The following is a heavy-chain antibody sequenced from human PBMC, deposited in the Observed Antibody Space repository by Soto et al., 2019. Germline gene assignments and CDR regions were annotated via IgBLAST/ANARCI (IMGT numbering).Heavy chain of an antibody. Sequence: PGESLKISCKGSGYSFTTYWISWVRQMPGKGLEWMGRIDLSDSYTNYSPSFQGHVTISADKSISTAYLQWSSLKASDSGIYYCARGGTTSLDYWGQGTQVTVSS. CDR2: IDLSDSYT. CDR1: GYSFTTYW. V-gene: IGHV5-10-1*01. J-gene: IGHJ4*02. CDR3: ARGGTTSLDY. D-gene: IGHD2-15*01.